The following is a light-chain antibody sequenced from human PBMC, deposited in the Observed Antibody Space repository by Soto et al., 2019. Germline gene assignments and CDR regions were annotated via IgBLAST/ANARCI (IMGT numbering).Light chain of an antibody. CDR2: DVS. V-gene: IGLV2-14*03. Sequence: QSVLTQPASVSGSPGQSITISCTGTSSDIGGYNFVSWYQQHPGKVPKLMIYDVSNRPSGVSNRFSGSKSGNTASLTISGLQAEDEADYFCSSYTTVSTLVVFGGGTKLTVL. J-gene: IGLJ2*01. CDR1: SSDIGGYNF. CDR3: SSYTTVSTLVV.